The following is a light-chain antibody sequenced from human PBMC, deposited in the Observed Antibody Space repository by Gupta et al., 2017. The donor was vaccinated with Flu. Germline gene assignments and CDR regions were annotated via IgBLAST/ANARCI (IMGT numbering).Light chain of an antibody. J-gene: IGKJ1*01. CDR1: QSISTY. Sequence: SPSSLSASVGDRVTITCRASQSISTYLNWFQQKPGEVPKLLMYGSSLQSGVPSRFGGSGSGTDFTLTISSLYPEDSAIYYCQQSYKTPPTFGQGTKVEIK. CDR3: QQSYKTPPT. CDR2: GS. V-gene: IGKV1-39*01.